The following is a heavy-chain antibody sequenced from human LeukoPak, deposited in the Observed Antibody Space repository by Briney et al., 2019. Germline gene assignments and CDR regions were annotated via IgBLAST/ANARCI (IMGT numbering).Heavy chain of an antibody. D-gene: IGHD7-27*01. J-gene: IGHJ6*02. CDR3: ARDGEPRYWGSGYYYGMDV. CDR1: GFTFSTYA. V-gene: IGHV3-23*01. CDR2: ISGSARKK. Sequence: GGSLRLSCAASGFTFSTYAMNWVRQAPGKGLEWVSSISGSARKKYYGDSVKGRFTISRDNSKNTLSLQMNSLRLDDTAVYYCARDGEPRYWGSGYYYGMDVWGQGTTVSVSS.